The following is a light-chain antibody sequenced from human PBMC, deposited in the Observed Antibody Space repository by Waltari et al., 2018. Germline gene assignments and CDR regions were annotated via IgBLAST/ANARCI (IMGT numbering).Light chain of an antibody. CDR1: SSDVGGYNY. V-gene: IGLV2-14*03. J-gene: IGLJ3*02. CDR2: DVN. CDR3: SSFTRTNSWV. Sequence: HSALAQPASVSGSPGQSITISCTGTSSDVGGYNYVSWYQQHPGKAPRLMIYDVNNRPSGVSNRFSGSKSGNTASLTSSGLQAEDEADYYCSSFTRTNSWVFGVGTKLTVL.